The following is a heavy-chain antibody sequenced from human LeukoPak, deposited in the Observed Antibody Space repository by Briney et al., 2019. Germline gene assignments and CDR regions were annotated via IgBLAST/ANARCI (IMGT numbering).Heavy chain of an antibody. J-gene: IGHJ4*02. CDR3: ARGDFWSGYYTGLY. CDR1: GFTVTTNY. Sequence: GSLRLSCAASGFTVTTNYMSWVRQAPGKGLEWVSVIYSGGSTYNADSVKGRFTISRHNSKNTLYLQMDSLRDEDTAVYYCARGDFWSGYYTGLYWGQGTLVTVSS. CDR2: IYSGGST. D-gene: IGHD3-3*01. V-gene: IGHV3-53*04.